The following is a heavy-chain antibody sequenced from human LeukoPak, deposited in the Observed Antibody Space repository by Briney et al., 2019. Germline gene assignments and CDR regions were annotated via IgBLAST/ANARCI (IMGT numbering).Heavy chain of an antibody. J-gene: IGHJ4*02. CDR1: GFTFSSYA. D-gene: IGHD3-3*01. V-gene: IGHV3-23*01. Sequence: GGSLRLSCAASGFTFSSYAMSWVRQAPGKGLEWVSAISGSGGSTYYADSVKGRFTISRDNSKNTLYLQMNNLRAEDAAVYYCAKGLRFLEWLLYYFDYWGQGTLVTVSS. CDR2: ISGSGGST. CDR3: AKGLRFLEWLLYYFDY.